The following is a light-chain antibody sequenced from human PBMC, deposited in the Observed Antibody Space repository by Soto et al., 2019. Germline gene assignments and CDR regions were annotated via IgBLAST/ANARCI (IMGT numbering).Light chain of an antibody. CDR3: QQYNSYPLT. J-gene: IGKJ4*01. Sequence: DIQMTQSPSSLSASIGDRVTITCRASQDITNQLAWFQQKPGKAPKSLIFGASSLQSGVPSKFSGSGSGTDFTRTISSLQPEDFATYYCQQYNSYPLTFGGGTRVEIK. V-gene: IGKV1-16*02. CDR1: QDITNQ. CDR2: GAS.